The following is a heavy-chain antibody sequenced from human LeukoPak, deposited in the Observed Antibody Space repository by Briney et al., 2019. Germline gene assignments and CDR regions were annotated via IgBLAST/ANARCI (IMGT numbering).Heavy chain of an antibody. D-gene: IGHD3-10*01. Sequence: SETLSLTCIVPGGSISSNYWSWIRQPARKGLEWIGRIYTSGSTNYNPSPKRRATVSLETSKKRTSLTLRAVTAADPAVYYCARGPFADYYYYMDVWGKGNTVTISS. CDR1: GGSISSNY. J-gene: IGHJ6*03. CDR3: ARGPFADYYYYMDV. V-gene: IGHV4-4*07. CDR2: IYTSGST.